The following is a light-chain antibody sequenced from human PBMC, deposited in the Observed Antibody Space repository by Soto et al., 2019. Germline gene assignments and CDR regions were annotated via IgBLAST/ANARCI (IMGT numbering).Light chain of an antibody. CDR1: QSVSSS. CDR3: QQRSNWPA. Sequence: EIVLTQSPGTLSLSPGERATLSCRARQSVSSSLAWYQQKPGQAPRLLIYDASNRATGIPARFSGSGSGTDFTLTISSLEPEDFAVYYCQQRSNWPAFGQGTKVEIK. J-gene: IGKJ1*01. V-gene: IGKV3-11*01. CDR2: DAS.